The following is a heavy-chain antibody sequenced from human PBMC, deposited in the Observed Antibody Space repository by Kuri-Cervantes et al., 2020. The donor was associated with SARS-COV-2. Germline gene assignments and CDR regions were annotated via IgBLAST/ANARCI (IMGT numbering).Heavy chain of an antibody. CDR2: IYPGDSDT. Sequence: GESLKISCKGSGYSSTSYWIGWVRQMPGKGLEWMGIIYPGDSDTRYSPSFQGQVTISADKSISTAYLQWSSLKASDTAMYYCARRYYYDSSGYRPKDYYFDYWGQGTLVTVSS. V-gene: IGHV5-51*01. CDR3: ARRYYYDSSGYRPKDYYFDY. J-gene: IGHJ4*02. D-gene: IGHD3-22*01. CDR1: GYSSTSYW.